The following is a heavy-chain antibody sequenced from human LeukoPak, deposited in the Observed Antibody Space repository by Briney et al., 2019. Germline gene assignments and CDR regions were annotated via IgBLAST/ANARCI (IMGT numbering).Heavy chain of an antibody. D-gene: IGHD3-10*01. V-gene: IGHV1-24*01. Sequence: ASVKVSCKVSGNTLIELSMHWVRQAPGKGLECMGGFDPEDGEAIYAQKFQGRVTMTEDTSTDTAYMELSSLRSEDTAVYYCAAAGLVPPLRNYYYGMDVWGQGTTVTVSS. CDR2: FDPEDGEA. CDR3: AAAGLVPPLRNYYYGMDV. J-gene: IGHJ6*02. CDR1: GNTLIELS.